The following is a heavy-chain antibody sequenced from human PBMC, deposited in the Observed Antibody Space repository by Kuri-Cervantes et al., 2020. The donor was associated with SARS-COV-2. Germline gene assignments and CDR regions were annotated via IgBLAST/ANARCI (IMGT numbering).Heavy chain of an antibody. Sequence: ASVKVSCKASGYTFTDYPMHWVRQAPGQGLEWMGWINPNSGDTNYAQKFQGTVTVTRDTSIATVFMEVSRLRSDDTAVYYCAREDGGAVAGTSGWFDPWGQGTLVTVSS. V-gene: IGHV1-2*02. CDR1: GYTFTDYP. CDR3: AREDGGAVAGTSGWFDP. D-gene: IGHD6-19*01. J-gene: IGHJ5*02. CDR2: INPNSGDT.